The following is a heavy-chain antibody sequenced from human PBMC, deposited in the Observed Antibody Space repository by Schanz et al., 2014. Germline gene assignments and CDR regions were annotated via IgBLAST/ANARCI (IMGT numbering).Heavy chain of an antibody. CDR2: IYTSGST. D-gene: IGHD3-3*01. Sequence: QVQLQESGPGLVKSSETLSLTCTVSGGSISSFYWGWIRQPAGKGLEWIGRIYTSGSTNYNPSLKSRFTMSLDPSKNQFPLKLSSVTAADTAVYYCARDRGYDFSFDPWGQGTLVTVSS. CDR1: GGSISSFY. J-gene: IGHJ5*02. V-gene: IGHV4-4*07. CDR3: ARDRGYDFSFDP.